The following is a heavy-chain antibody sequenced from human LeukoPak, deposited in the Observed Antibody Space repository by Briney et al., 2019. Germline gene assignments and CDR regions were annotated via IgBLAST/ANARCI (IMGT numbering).Heavy chain of an antibody. V-gene: IGHV3-11*01. J-gene: IGHJ5*02. D-gene: IGHD3-9*01. CDR3: ARGGYILTTNWFDP. Sequence: GGSLRLSCAASGFTFSDFYMTWIRQAPGKGLEWVSYISSAAGTIYYADSVKGRFTISRDNAKNSLYLQMNSLRAEDTAMYYCARGGYILTTNWFDPWGQGTLVTVSS. CDR2: ISSAAGTI. CDR1: GFTFSDFY.